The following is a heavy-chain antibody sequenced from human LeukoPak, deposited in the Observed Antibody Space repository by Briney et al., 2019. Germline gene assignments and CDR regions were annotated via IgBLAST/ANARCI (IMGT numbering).Heavy chain of an antibody. J-gene: IGHJ5*02. Sequence: ASVKVSCKASGYTFTGYYMHWVRQAPGQGLEWMGWINPNSGGTNYAQKLQGRVTMTTDTSTNTGYMELRSLRSDDTAVYYCATFYDSSGYYWFDPWGQGTLVTVSS. CDR3: ATFYDSSGYYWFDP. V-gene: IGHV1-2*02. CDR2: INPNSGGT. D-gene: IGHD3-22*01. CDR1: GYTFTGYY.